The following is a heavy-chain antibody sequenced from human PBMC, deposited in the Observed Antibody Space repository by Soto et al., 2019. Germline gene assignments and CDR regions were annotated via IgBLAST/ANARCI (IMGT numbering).Heavy chain of an antibody. Sequence: SVKVSCKASGGTFSSYAISWVRQAPGQGLEWMGGIIPIFGTANYAQKFQGRVTITADKSTSTAYMELSSLRPEDTAVYYCARTPKVVAAKFRDDFDSWGQGTMVTVSS. D-gene: IGHD2-15*01. CDR2: IIPIFGTA. V-gene: IGHV1-69*06. J-gene: IGHJ3*02. CDR1: GGTFSSYA. CDR3: ARTPKVVAAKFRDDFDS.